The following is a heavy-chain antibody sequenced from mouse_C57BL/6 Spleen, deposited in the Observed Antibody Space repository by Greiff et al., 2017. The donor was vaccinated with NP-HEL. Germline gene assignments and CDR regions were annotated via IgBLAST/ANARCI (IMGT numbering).Heavy chain of an antibody. CDR3: ARDMGAQVGFAY. D-gene: IGHD3-3*01. CDR2: IDPSDSYT. V-gene: IGHV1-50*01. CDR1: GYTFTSYW. J-gene: IGHJ3*01. Sequence: VQLQQPGAELVKPGASVKLSCKASGYTFTSYWMQWVKQRPGQGLEWIGEIDPSDSYTNYNQKFKGKATLTVDTSSSTVYLQLSSLTSEDSAMYYCARDMGAQVGFAYWGQGTLVTVSA.